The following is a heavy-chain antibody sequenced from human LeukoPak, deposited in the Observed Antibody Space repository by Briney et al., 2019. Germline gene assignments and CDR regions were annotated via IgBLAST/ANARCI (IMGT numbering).Heavy chain of an antibody. Sequence: GGSLRLSCVVSGITLSHYGMSWVRQAPGKGLEWVSGISESGGSTNYADSVKGRFIISRDDSKNTLYLQMNSLRAEDTAIYYCARAQWRTYSYYYMDVWGKGTTVTVSS. CDR2: ISESGGST. CDR1: GITLSHYG. D-gene: IGHD6-19*01. V-gene: IGHV3-23*01. J-gene: IGHJ6*03. CDR3: ARAQWRTYSYYYMDV.